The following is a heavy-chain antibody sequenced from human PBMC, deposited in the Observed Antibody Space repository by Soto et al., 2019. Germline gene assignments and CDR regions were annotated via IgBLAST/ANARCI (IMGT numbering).Heavy chain of an antibody. Sequence: GGSLRLSCAASRFTYDDYTMHWVCQAPRKGLEWVSLISWDGGRTYYADSVKGRSTISRDNSKNSLYLQKNRLRTEDTALHACAKDQYCSSWFLGYSDYDGRDVWGQGATVTVSS. CDR3: AKDQYCSSWFLGYSDYDGRDV. V-gene: IGHV3-43*01. D-gene: IGHD6-13*01. CDR1: RFTYDDYT. J-gene: IGHJ6*02. CDR2: ISWDGGRT.